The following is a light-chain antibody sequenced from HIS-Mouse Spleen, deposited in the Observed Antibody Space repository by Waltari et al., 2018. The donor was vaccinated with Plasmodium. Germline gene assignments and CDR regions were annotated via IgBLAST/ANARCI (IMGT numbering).Light chain of an antibody. Sequence: SYELTQPPSVSVSPGQTARITCSGDALPKKYAYWYQQKSGKAPVLVIYEDSNRPSGIPWRFSGSSSGTMATLTISGAQVEDEADYYCYSTDSSGNHRVFGGGTKLTVL. V-gene: IGLV3-10*01. J-gene: IGLJ3*02. CDR2: EDS. CDR3: YSTDSSGNHRV. CDR1: ALPKKY.